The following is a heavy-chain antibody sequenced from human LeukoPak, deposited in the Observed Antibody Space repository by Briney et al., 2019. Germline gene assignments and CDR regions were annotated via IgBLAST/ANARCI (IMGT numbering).Heavy chain of an antibody. J-gene: IGHJ3*02. D-gene: IGHD3-22*01. CDR3: ARGYYDSSGAHAFDI. Sequence: SETLSLTCTVSGGSISTYYWSWIRQPAGKGLEWIGRIYTSGSTNYNPSLKSRVTISVDTSKNQFSLKLSSVTAADTAVYYCARGYYDSSGAHAFDIWGQGTMVAVSS. CDR2: IYTSGST. V-gene: IGHV4-4*07. CDR1: GGSISTYY.